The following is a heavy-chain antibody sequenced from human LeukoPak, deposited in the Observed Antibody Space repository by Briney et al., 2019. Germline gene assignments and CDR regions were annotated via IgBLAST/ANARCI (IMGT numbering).Heavy chain of an antibody. J-gene: IGHJ3*02. CDR2: ISGDGGST. CDR1: GFTFDDYA. V-gene: IGHV3-43*02. D-gene: IGHD2-15*01. Sequence: TGGSLRLSCAASGFTFDDYAMHWVRQAPGKGLEWVSLISGDGGSTYYADSVRGRFTISRDNSKNSLYLQMDSLRTEDTAFYYCAKEIDTLGTNAFDIWGQGTVVTVSS. CDR3: AKEIDTLGTNAFDI.